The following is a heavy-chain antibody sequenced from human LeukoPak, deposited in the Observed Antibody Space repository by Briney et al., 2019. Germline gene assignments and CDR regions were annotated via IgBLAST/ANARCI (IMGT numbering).Heavy chain of an antibody. V-gene: IGHV3-7*03. D-gene: IGHD3-22*01. Sequence: GGSLRLSCEGSAFIFSGHWMHWVRQTPGKGLEWVASIKEDGSERQYVDSVKGRFSISRDNTKGSLFLQLNSLRAEDTAVYYCARDSSPTTMIVVVGEINWFDPWGQGTLVTVSS. CDR1: AFIFSGHW. J-gene: IGHJ5*02. CDR3: ARDSSPTTMIVVVGEINWFDP. CDR2: IKEDGSER.